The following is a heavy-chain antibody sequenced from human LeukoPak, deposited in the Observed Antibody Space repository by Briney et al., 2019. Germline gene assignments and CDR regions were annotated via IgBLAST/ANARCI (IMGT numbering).Heavy chain of an antibody. CDR1: GGPTVAIRSYD. Sequence: SGPLSLPCPGSGGPTVAIRSYDWAWVRQPPGKGLEWIGHMDYHGYTHYHPSLKSRVTISIDTSNSQFSLNLSSVTDADTAVYYCARAAAGLGNWFDPGGQGTRVTVPS. CDR2: MDYHGYT. CDR3: ARAAAGLGNWFDP. J-gene: IGHJ5*02. D-gene: IGHD6-13*01. V-gene: IGHV4-59*01.